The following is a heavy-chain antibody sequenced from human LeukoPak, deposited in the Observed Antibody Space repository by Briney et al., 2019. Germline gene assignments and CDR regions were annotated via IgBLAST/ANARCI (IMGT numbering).Heavy chain of an antibody. D-gene: IGHD5-18*01. CDR2: INPNSGGT. Sequence: ASVKVSCKASGYTFTGYYMHWVRQAPGQGLEWMGWINPNSGGTNYAQKFQGRVTMTRDTSVSTAYMELSRLRSDDTAVYYCARDVGPTLGVDTAMLFDYWGQGTLVTDSS. J-gene: IGHJ4*02. V-gene: IGHV1-2*02. CDR3: ARDVGPTLGVDTAMLFDY. CDR1: GYTFTGYY.